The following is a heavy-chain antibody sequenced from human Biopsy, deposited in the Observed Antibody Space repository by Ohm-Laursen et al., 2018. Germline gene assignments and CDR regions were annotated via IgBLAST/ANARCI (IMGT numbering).Heavy chain of an antibody. D-gene: IGHD2-8*01. J-gene: IGHJ4*02. V-gene: IGHV1-2*02. Sequence: ASVKVSCKASSYTFTDYNIHWMRQAPGQGLEWPGYINCKTGATNSAKKFQGTVTMTRDTSIRTSYLALGSLRSADTAIYYCAREPLNGHKHFDYWGQGSLVTVSS. CDR1: SYTFTDYN. CDR3: AREPLNGHKHFDY. CDR2: INCKTGAT.